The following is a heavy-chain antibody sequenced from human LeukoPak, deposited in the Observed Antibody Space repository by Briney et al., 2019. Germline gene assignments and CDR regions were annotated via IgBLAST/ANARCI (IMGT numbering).Heavy chain of an antibody. V-gene: IGHV3-53*01. J-gene: IGHJ6*03. CDR2: IYSGGST. CDR1: GFTVSSNY. D-gene: IGHD5-12*01. Sequence: PGGSLRLSCAASGFTVSSNYMSWVRQAPGKGLEWVSVIYSGGSTYYADSVKGRFTISRDNSKNTLYLQMNSLRAEDTAVYDCARSGYSGYAPYYYYYMDVWGKGTTVTVSS. CDR3: ARSGYSGYAPYYYYYMDV.